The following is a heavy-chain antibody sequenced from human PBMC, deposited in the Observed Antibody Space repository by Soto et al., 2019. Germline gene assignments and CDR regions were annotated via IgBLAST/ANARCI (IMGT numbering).Heavy chain of an antibody. V-gene: IGHV3-48*02. D-gene: IGHD3-16*02. CDR2: ISSSSSTI. Sequence: SGGSLRLSCAASGFTFSSYSMNWVRQAPGKGLEWVSYISSSSSTIYYADSVKGRFTISRDNAKNSLYLQMNSLRDEDTAVYYCAREIMITFGGVIAPAYGMDVWGQGTTVTVSS. J-gene: IGHJ6*02. CDR1: GFTFSSYS. CDR3: AREIMITFGGVIAPAYGMDV.